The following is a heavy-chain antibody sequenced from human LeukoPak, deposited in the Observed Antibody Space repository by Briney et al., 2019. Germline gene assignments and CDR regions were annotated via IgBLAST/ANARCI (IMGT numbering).Heavy chain of an antibody. CDR3: ARDIVVVPAAMLDHYYYYGMDV. CDR2: IIPIPGIA. CDR1: GGTFSSYA. D-gene: IGHD2-2*01. V-gene: IGHV1-69*04. Sequence: ASVTVSCKASGGTFSSYAISWVRQAPGQGLEWMGRIIPIPGIANYAQKFQGSVTITADKSTSTAYMELSSLRSEDTAVYYCARDIVVVPAAMLDHYYYYGMDVWGQGTTVTVSS. J-gene: IGHJ6*02.